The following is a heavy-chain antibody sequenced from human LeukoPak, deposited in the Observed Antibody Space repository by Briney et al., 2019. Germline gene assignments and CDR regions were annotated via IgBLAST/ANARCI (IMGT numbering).Heavy chain of an antibody. CDR3: ARDPVAAAGVRRFDL. Sequence: GGSLRLSCAASGFSLRGYTMDWVRQAPGKGLEWVSSISSRSSYIFYADSLKGRFTISRDNARNSLYLEMNSLRAEDTAVYYCARDPVAAAGVRRFDLWGQGTLVIVSS. V-gene: IGHV3-21*01. J-gene: IGHJ5*02. D-gene: IGHD6-13*01. CDR2: ISSRSSYI. CDR1: GFSLRGYT.